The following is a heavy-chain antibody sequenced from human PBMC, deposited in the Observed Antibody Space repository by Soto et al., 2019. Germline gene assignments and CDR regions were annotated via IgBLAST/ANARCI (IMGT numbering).Heavy chain of an antibody. Sequence: ASVNVSWKASGYTFTSYDINWVRRATGQGLEGMGWMNPNSGNTGCAQKFQGRVSMTRNTSISTAYMELSSLRSEDTAVYYCARSVPAAPYYYYSYMDVWGKGTTVTVSS. V-gene: IGHV1-8*01. D-gene: IGHD2-2*01. CDR3: ARSVPAAPYYYYSYMDV. CDR1: GYTFTSYD. CDR2: MNPNSGNT. J-gene: IGHJ6*03.